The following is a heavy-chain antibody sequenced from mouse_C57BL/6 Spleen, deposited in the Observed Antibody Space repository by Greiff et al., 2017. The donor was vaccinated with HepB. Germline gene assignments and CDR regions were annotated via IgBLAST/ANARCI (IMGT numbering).Heavy chain of an antibody. CDR3: ARSAYYSNYGFAY. CDR1: GFTFSSYA. D-gene: IGHD2-5*01. Sequence: EVKLEESGGGLVKPGGSLKLSCAASGFTFSSYAMSWVRQTPEKRLEWVATISDGGSYTYYPDNVKGRFTISRDNAKNNLYLQMSHLKSEDTAMYYCARSAYYSNYGFAYWGQGTLVTVSA. J-gene: IGHJ3*01. V-gene: IGHV5-4*03. CDR2: ISDGGSYT.